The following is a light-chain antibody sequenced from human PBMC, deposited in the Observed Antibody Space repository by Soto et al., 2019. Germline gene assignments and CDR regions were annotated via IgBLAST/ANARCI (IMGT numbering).Light chain of an antibody. J-gene: IGLJ3*02. CDR1: SGHSSYA. CDR2: LNSDGSH. CDR3: QTWGTGIRV. Sequence: QLVLTQSPSASASLGASVKLTCTLSSGHSSYAVAWHHQQPEKGPRYLMKLNSDGSHSKGDGIPDRFSGSSSGTERSLTIASLQSEDEADYYCQTWGTGIRVFGGGPKLNVL. V-gene: IGLV4-69*01.